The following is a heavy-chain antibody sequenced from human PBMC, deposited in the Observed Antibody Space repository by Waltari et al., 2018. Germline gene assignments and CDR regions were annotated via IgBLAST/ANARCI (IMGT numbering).Heavy chain of an antibody. Sequence: EVQLLDSGGGLVQPGGSLRLSCVASGFTFGPYAMSWVRQAPGKGLECVSAISGNAGTTYYTDSVKGRFTISRDNSKNTLYLQMNSLRAEDTAVYYCTRALFGGSTDWGQGTLVTVSS. D-gene: IGHD3-10*02. CDR2: ISGNAGTT. V-gene: IGHV3-23*01. J-gene: IGHJ4*02. CDR3: TRALFGGSTD. CDR1: GFTFGPYA.